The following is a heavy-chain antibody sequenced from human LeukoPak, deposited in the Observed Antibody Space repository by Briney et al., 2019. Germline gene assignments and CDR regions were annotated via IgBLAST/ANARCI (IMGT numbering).Heavy chain of an antibody. J-gene: IGHJ4*02. CDR1: GYTFTSYG. CDR2: ISAYNGNT. Sequence: ASVKVSCKASGYTFTSYGISWVRQAPGQGLEWMGWISAYNGNTNYAQKLQGRVTMTTDTSTSTAYMELRSLRSDDTAVYYCAREEAGQWLPTAYFDYWGQGTLVTVSS. D-gene: IGHD6-19*01. V-gene: IGHV1-18*01. CDR3: AREEAGQWLPTAYFDY.